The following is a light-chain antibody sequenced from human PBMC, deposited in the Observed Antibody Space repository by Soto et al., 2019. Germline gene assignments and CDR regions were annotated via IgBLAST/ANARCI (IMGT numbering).Light chain of an antibody. J-gene: IGKJ1*01. CDR3: MQALQTPWT. V-gene: IGKV2-28*01. CDR1: QSLLHSNGYNC. CDR2: LGS. Sequence: DLVMTQSPLSLPVTPGEPASISCRSSQSLLHSNGYNCLDWYLQKPGQSPQLLIYLGSNRASGVPDRFSGSGSGTDFTLKISRVEAEDVGVYYCMQALQTPWTFDQGTKVEIK.